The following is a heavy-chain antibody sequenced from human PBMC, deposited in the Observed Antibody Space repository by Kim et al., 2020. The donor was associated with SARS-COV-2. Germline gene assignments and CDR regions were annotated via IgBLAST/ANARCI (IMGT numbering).Heavy chain of an antibody. CDR3: ARSDYVWGSYRYPNFDY. D-gene: IGHD3-16*02. Sequence: GGSLRLSCAASGFTFSSYSMNWVRQAPGKGLEWVSYISSSSSTIYYADSVKGRFTISRDNAKNSLYLQMNSLRDEDTAVYYCARSDYVWGSYRYPNFDYWGQGTLVTVSS. V-gene: IGHV3-48*02. J-gene: IGHJ4*02. CDR1: GFTFSSYS. CDR2: ISSSSSTI.